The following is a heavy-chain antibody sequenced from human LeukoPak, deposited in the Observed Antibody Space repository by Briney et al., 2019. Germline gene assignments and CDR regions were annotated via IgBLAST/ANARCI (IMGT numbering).Heavy chain of an antibody. J-gene: IGHJ4*02. Sequence: ASVKVSRMSSGYTFTSYYMHWVRQAPGQGLEWMGIINPSGGSTSYAQKFQGRVTMTRDTSTSTVYMELSSLRSEDTAVYYCARNEAVAGMADYWGQGTLVTVSS. CDR3: ARNEAVAGMADY. CDR1: GYTFTSYY. V-gene: IGHV1-46*01. D-gene: IGHD6-19*01. CDR2: INPSGGST.